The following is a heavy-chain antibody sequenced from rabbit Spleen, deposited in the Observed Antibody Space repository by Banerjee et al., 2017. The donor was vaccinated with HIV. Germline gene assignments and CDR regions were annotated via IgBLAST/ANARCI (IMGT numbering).Heavy chain of an antibody. CDR1: GFDLSQNYV. Sequence: QEQLVESGGGLVQPGGSLTLSCKASGFDLSQNYVMCWVRQAPGKGLEWIGCIGSNSGNTYYASWAKGRFTISKTSSTTVTLQMTSLTAADTATYFCARNFDLWGPGTLVTVS. CDR3: ARNFDL. J-gene: IGHJ4*01. V-gene: IGHV1S45*01. CDR2: IGSNSGNT.